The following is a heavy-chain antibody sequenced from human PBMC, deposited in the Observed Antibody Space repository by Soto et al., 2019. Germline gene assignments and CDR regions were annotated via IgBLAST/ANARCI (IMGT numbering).Heavy chain of an antibody. CDR1: GFAFSTYG. Sequence: QVHLVESGGGVVQPGSSLTISCVGSGFAFSTYGMHWVRQAPAKGLEWVALISYDGTDKYYADSVKGRFSISRDNSKQTLSLQMDSLRTEDTAVYYCAKDFGAWSDSWGQGTLVNVSS. CDR2: ISYDGTDK. D-gene: IGHD6-19*01. J-gene: IGHJ5*02. CDR3: AKDFGAWSDS. V-gene: IGHV3-30*18.